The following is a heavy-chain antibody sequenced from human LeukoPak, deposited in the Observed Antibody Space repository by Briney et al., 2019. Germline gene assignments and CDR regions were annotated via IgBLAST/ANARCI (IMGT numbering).Heavy chain of an antibody. CDR2: IRYDGSNK. Sequence: GGSLRLSCAASGFTFSSYSMNWVRQAPGKGLEWVAFIRYDGSNKYYADSVKGRFTISRDNSKNTLYLQMNSLRAEDTAVYYCAKYYYDSSGYPYFDYWGQGTLVTVSS. V-gene: IGHV3-30*02. J-gene: IGHJ4*02. CDR3: AKYYYDSSGYPYFDY. CDR1: GFTFSSYS. D-gene: IGHD3-22*01.